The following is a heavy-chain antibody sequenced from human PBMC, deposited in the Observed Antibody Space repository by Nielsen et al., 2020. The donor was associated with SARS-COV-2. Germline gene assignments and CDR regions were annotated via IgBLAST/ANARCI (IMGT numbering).Heavy chain of an antibody. D-gene: IGHD1-1*01. V-gene: IGHV1-69*13. CDR2: IIPIFGTA. CDR1: GGTFSSYA. Sequence: SVKVSCKASGGTFSSYAISWVRQAPGQGLEWMGGIIPIFGTANYVQKFQGRVTITADESTSTAYMELSSLRSEDTAVYYCARVEAPPPGGLYGMDVWGQGTTVTVSS. CDR3: ARVEAPPPGGLYGMDV. J-gene: IGHJ6*02.